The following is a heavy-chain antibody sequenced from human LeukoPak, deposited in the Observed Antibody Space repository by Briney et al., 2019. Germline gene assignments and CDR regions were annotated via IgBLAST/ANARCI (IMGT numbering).Heavy chain of an antibody. D-gene: IGHD5-24*01. CDR1: GGSFSGYY. J-gene: IGHJ6*03. CDR3: ARRIGDGYKPHDYYYYYMDV. Sequence: TSETLSLTCAVYGGSFSGYYWSWIRQPPGKGLEWIGEINHSGSTNYNPSLKSRVTISVDTSKNQFSLKLSSVTAADTAVYYCARRIGDGYKPHDYYYYYMDVWGKGTTVTISS. V-gene: IGHV4-34*01. CDR2: INHSGST.